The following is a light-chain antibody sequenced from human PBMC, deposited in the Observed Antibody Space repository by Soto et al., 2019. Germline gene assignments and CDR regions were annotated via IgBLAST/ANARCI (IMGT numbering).Light chain of an antibody. CDR3: SSDTGIGTLV. J-gene: IGLJ1*01. Sequence: QSALTPSASVSGSPGPSFPITCTGTSRDVGGYIYVSWFPQPPGKAHKLLTYEVTDRPAGGSTRLSGSKSGNTAPRPTSWLQAEDNADYYCSSDTGIGTLVFPTGTKVTVL. CDR1: SRDVGGYIY. V-gene: IGLV2-14*01. CDR2: EVT.